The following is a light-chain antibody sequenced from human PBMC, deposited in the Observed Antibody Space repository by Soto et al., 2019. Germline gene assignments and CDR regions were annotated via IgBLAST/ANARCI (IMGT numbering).Light chain of an antibody. Sequence: QSALTQPASVSGSPGQSITISCPGTSNDIGGYNYVSWYQQHLGKAPKLMIYEVSNRPSGISNRFSASKSGNAASLTISGLQAEDEADYYCSSYTTSSTYVFGTGTKVTVL. J-gene: IGLJ1*01. V-gene: IGLV2-14*01. CDR3: SSYTTSSTYV. CDR2: EVS. CDR1: SNDIGGYNY.